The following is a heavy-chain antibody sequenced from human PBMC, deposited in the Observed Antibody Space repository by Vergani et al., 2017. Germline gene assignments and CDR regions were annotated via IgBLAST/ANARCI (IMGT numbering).Heavy chain of an antibody. CDR1: GGSISSSSYY. D-gene: IGHD3-16*01. J-gene: IGHJ4*02. Sequence: QLQLQESGPGLVKPSETLSLTCTVSGGSISSSSYYWGWIRQPPGKGLEWIGEINHSGSTNYNPSLKSRVTISVDTSKNQFSLKLSSVTAADTAVYYCARGFGLWGQGTLVTVSS. V-gene: IGHV4-39*07. CDR2: INHSGST. CDR3: ARGFGL.